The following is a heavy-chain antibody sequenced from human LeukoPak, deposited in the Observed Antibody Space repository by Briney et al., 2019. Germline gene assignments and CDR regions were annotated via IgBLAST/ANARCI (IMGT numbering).Heavy chain of an antibody. J-gene: IGHJ6*02. CDR3: TTDGSGPDYYYAMDV. D-gene: IGHD3-3*01. CDR1: GFTFNNAW. CDR2: IKSEIDGGAT. V-gene: IGHV3-15*01. Sequence: GGSLRLSCAASGFTFNNAWMSWVRQAPGKGLEWIGRIKSEIDGGATDYAAPVKGRFSISRGDSKNTFYVEMNSLKIKDTAVYYCTTDGSGPDYYYAMDVWGQGTTVTVSS.